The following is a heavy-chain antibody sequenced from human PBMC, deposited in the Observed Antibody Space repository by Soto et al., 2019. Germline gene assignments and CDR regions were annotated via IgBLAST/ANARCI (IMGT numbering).Heavy chain of an antibody. CDR1: GGSISSYY. CDR3: ASLWFGELLRD. CDR2: IYYSGST. Sequence: QVQLQESGPGPVKPSETLSLTCTVSGGSISSYYWSWIRQPPGKGLEWIGYIYYSGSTNYNPSLKSRVTISVDTSKNQFSLKLSSVTAADTAVYYCASLWFGELLRDWGQGTLVTVSS. D-gene: IGHD3-10*01. J-gene: IGHJ4*02. V-gene: IGHV4-59*01.